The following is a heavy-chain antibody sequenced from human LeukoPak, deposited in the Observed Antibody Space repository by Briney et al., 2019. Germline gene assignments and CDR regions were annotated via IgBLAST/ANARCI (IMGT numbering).Heavy chain of an antibody. Sequence: GGSLRLSCAASGFIFNKYWIHWVRQAPGKGLVWVSRINSDGTSRGYADSVKGRFTISRDNAKNTVYLQMESLRPEDTAVYYCARDYGGAQLDSWGQGTLVTVSS. D-gene: IGHD3-10*01. CDR1: GFIFNKYW. V-gene: IGHV3-74*01. CDR3: ARDYGGAQLDS. CDR2: INSDGTSR. J-gene: IGHJ4*02.